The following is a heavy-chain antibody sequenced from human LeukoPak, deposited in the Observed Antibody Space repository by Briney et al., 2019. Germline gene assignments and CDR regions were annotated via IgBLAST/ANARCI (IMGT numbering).Heavy chain of an antibody. Sequence: PGGSLRLSCAASGFNFDDYTMHWVRQIRGRSREWVSLINWDGGSTFYADSVKGRFTISRDTRKNFLYLQMISLRTEDTALYYCAKDLGKVIAAAGTSGFDSWGRGTLVTVSS. J-gene: IGHJ4*01. CDR3: AKDLGKVIAAAGTSGFDS. CDR1: GFNFDDYT. D-gene: IGHD6-13*01. V-gene: IGHV3-43*01. CDR2: INWDGGST.